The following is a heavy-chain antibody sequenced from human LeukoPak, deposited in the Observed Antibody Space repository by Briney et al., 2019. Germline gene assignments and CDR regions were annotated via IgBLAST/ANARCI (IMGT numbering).Heavy chain of an antibody. CDR1: GYTFTSYY. CDR2: INPSGGST. Sequence: ASVKVSCKASGYTFTSYYMHWVRQAPGQGLEWMGIINPSGGSTSYAQKFQGRVTVTRDTSTSTVYMELSSLRSEDTAVYYCARDPNYDILTGYSWGAHYGMDVWGQGTTVTVSS. V-gene: IGHV1-46*01. CDR3: ARDPNYDILTGYSWGAHYGMDV. J-gene: IGHJ6*02. D-gene: IGHD3-9*01.